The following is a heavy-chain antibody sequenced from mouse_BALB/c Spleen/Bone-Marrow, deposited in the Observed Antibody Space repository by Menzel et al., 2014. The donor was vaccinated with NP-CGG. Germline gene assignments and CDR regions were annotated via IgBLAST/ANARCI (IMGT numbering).Heavy chain of an antibody. CDR3: SKDGCYDYSYYFDY. CDR2: ISSGGHDT. J-gene: IGHJ2*01. V-gene: IGHV5-6-4*01. Sequence: EVQGVESGGGLVKPGGSLKLSCAASGFSFSSYSMSWVRQTPEKRLEGVATISSGGHDTYYPDSVKGQFTISRDNAKNPLYLQMSSLKSEDTAMYYCSKDGCYDYSYYFDYWGQGTTLTVSS. D-gene: IGHD2-4*01. CDR1: GFSFSSYS.